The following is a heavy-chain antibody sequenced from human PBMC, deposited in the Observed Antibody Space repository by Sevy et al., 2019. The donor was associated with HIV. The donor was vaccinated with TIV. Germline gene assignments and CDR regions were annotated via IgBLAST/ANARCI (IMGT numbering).Heavy chain of an antibody. Sequence: SLILSCAASGFTFDDYAMHWVRQAPGKGLEWVSSITWNRGNIDYADSVKGRFTISRDNAKNSLYLQMNSLRAEDTAFYYCAKDLYPPTTVVTGYFHHWGQGTLVTVSS. CDR1: GFTFDDYA. D-gene: IGHD2-21*02. V-gene: IGHV3-9*01. J-gene: IGHJ1*01. CDR3: AKDLYPPTTVVTGYFHH. CDR2: ITWNRGNI.